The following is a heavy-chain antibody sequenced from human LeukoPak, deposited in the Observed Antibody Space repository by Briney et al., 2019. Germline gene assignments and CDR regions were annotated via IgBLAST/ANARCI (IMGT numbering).Heavy chain of an antibody. J-gene: IGHJ6*02. CDR2: ISGNGGAT. V-gene: IGHV3-23*01. Sequence: GGSLRLSCAASGFTFSSFAMNWVRQAPGKGLEWVSTISGNGGATYYADSVKGRFTISRDNSKNTLYLQMNNLRAEDTAVYYCAKAPGIAAAGRMDVWGQGTTVTVSS. CDR1: GFTFSSFA. CDR3: AKAPGIAAAGRMDV. D-gene: IGHD6-13*01.